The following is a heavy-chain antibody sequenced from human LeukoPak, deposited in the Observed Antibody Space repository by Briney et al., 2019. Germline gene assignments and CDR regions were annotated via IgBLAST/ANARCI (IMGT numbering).Heavy chain of an antibody. D-gene: IGHD5-18*01. V-gene: IGHV3-23*01. Sequence: GGSLRLSCAASGFNFSSYAMSWVRQAPGKGLEWVSAISGSGGSTYYADSVKGRFTISRDNSKNTLYLQMNSLRAEDTAVYYCAKSSGYSYGYSDYWGQGTLVTVSS. CDR3: AKSSGYSYGYSDY. CDR2: ISGSGGST. CDR1: GFNFSSYA. J-gene: IGHJ4*02.